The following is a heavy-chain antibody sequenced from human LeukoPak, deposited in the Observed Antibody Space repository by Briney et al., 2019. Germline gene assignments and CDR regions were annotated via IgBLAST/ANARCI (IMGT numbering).Heavy chain of an antibody. D-gene: IGHD5-18*01. J-gene: IGHJ4*02. Sequence: GESLKISCKGSGYTFTTYWIGWVRQMPGKGLEWMGIIYPGDSDTTYSPSFQGQVTISADKSISTAYLQWSSLKASDTAMYFCARRRSDTPLDYWGQGTLVTVSS. CDR2: IYPGDSDT. V-gene: IGHV5-51*01. CDR1: GYTFTTYW. CDR3: ARRRSDTPLDY.